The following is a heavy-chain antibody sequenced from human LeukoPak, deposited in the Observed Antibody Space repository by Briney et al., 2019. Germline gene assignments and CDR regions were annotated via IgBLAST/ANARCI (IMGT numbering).Heavy chain of an antibody. V-gene: IGHV3-7*01. CDR3: ARDALRYYDSSGAQLFDY. CDR1: GFTFSSYW. Sequence: PGGSLRLSCAASGFTFSSYWMSWVRQAPGKGLEWVANIKQDGSEKYYVDSVKGRFTISRDNAKNSLYLQMNSLRAEDTAVYYCARDALRYYDSSGAQLFDYWGQGTLVTVSS. CDR2: IKQDGSEK. J-gene: IGHJ4*02. D-gene: IGHD3-22*01.